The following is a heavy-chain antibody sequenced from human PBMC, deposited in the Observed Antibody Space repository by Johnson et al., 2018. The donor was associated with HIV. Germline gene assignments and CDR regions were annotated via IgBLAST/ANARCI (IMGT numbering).Heavy chain of an antibody. Sequence: VQLVESGGGLVKPGGSLRLSCAASGFTFSSYWMSWVRQAPGKGLEWVANIKQDGSEKYYVDSVKGRFTISRDNAKNSLYLQMNSLRAGDTAVYYCARGDYGGNLDAFDIWGQGTMVTVSS. CDR1: GFTFSSYW. D-gene: IGHD4-23*01. V-gene: IGHV3-7*02. CDR2: IKQDGSEK. CDR3: ARGDYGGNLDAFDI. J-gene: IGHJ3*02.